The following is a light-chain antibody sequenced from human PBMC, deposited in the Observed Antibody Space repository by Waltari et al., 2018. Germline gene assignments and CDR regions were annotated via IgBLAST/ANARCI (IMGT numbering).Light chain of an antibody. Sequence: QSALTQPRSVSGSPGQSVTISCTGSSSDVGGFISVPWYQQHPGKAPKLIIYDVDKRPSGVPDRFSGSRSGNTASLTISGLQAEDETDYYCCSFAGRYTLLFGGGTKLTVL. CDR2: DVD. CDR3: CSFAGRYTLL. J-gene: IGLJ3*02. CDR1: SSDVGGFIS. V-gene: IGLV2-11*01.